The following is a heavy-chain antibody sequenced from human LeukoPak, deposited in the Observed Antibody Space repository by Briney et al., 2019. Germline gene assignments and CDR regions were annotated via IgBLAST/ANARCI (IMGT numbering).Heavy chain of an antibody. CDR1: GFTFSDYY. D-gene: IGHD6-19*01. CDR2: ISSSGSTI. J-gene: IGHJ4*02. Sequence: PGGSLSLSCAAPGFTFSDYYMSWIRQAPGKGLGWVSYISSSGSTIYYADSVKGRFTISRDNAKNSLYLQMNSLRAEDTAVYYCARDPRWLGFFDYWGQGTLVTVSS. V-gene: IGHV3-11*04. CDR3: ARDPRWLGFFDY.